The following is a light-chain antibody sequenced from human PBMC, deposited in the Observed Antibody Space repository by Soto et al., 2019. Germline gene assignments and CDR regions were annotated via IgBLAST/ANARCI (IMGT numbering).Light chain of an antibody. CDR2: GAS. J-gene: IGKJ4*01. CDR1: QSVSGN. V-gene: IGKV3-15*01. CDR3: QQYIRWPLT. Sequence: EIVMTQSPATLSVSPGERATLSCGASQSVSGNLAWYQQKPGQAPRLLMYGASTRATGIPARSSGSGSGTEFTLTISSLQSEDFAVYYCQQYIRWPLTFGGGTKVDIK.